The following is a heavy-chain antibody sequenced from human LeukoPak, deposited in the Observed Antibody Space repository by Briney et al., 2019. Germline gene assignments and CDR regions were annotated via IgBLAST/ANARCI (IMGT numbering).Heavy chain of an antibody. D-gene: IGHD6-19*01. Sequence: PGGSLRLSCAASGFTFNNYWMSWVRQAPGKGLERVANIKLDGSEKYYADSVKGRFTISRDNAKNSLYLQMNGLRAEDTAIYYCAKDHINGWSSDSWGQGTLVTVSS. V-gene: IGHV3-7*03. CDR2: IKLDGSEK. CDR3: AKDHINGWSSDS. J-gene: IGHJ4*02. CDR1: GFTFNNYW.